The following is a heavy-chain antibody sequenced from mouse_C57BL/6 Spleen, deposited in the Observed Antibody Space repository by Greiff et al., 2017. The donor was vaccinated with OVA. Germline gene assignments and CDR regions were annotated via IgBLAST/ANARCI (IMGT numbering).Heavy chain of an antibody. V-gene: IGHV1-61*01. D-gene: IGHD1-1*01. J-gene: IGHJ4*01. CDR3: ARVYCSIYDYAMDY. CDR2: IYPSDSET. CDR1: GYTFTSYW. Sequence: VKLQQPGAELVRPGSSVKLSCKASGYTFTSYWMDWVKQRPGQGLEWIGNIYPSDSETHYNQQFKDKATLTVDKSSSSAYMQLSIRTSEDSAVYYCARVYCSIYDYAMDYWGQGTSVTVSS.